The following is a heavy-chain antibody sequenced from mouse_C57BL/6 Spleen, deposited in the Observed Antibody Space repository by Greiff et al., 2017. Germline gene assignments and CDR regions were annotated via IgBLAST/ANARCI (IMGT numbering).Heavy chain of an antibody. CDR2: IYPRDGST. CDR3: ARSGYYGSSTAWFAY. D-gene: IGHD1-1*01. V-gene: IGHV1-78*01. J-gene: IGHJ3*01. CDR1: GYTFTDHT. Sequence: VQLQQSDAELVKPGASVKISCKVSGYTFTDHTIHWMKQRPEQGLAWIGYIYPRDGSTKYNEKFKGKATLTADKSSSTAYMQLNSLTSEDSAVYFCARSGYYGSSTAWFAYWGQGTLVTVSA.